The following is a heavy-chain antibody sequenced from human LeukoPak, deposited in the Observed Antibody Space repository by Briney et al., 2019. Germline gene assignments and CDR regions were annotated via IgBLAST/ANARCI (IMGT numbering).Heavy chain of an antibody. CDR3: ARDYDSSGYTEYYFDH. J-gene: IGHJ4*02. CDR1: GYTFTGYY. D-gene: IGHD3-22*01. Sequence: ASVKVSCKASGYTFTGYYMHWVRQAPGQGLEWMGWINPNSGGTNYAQKFQGRVTMTRDTSISTAYMELSRLRSDDTAVYYCARDYDSSGYTEYYFDHWGQGTLVTVSS. CDR2: INPNSGGT. V-gene: IGHV1-2*02.